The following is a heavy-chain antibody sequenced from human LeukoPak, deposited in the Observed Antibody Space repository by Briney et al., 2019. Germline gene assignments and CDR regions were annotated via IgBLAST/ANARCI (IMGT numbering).Heavy chain of an antibody. J-gene: IGHJ3*02. D-gene: IGHD4-23*01. CDR2: IYYSGST. CDR1: GGSISSSSYY. Sequence: PSETLSLTCTVSGGSISSSSYYWGWIRQPPGKGLEWIGSIYYSGSTYYNPSLKSRVTISVDTSKNQFSLKLSSVTAADTAVYYCARVVSGSTVVTHDAFDIWGQGTMVTVSS. CDR3: ARVVSGSTVVTHDAFDI. V-gene: IGHV4-39*07.